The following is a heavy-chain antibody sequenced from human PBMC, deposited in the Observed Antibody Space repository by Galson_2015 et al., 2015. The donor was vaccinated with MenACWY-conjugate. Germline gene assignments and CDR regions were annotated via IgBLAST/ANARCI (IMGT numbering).Heavy chain of an antibody. D-gene: IGHD3-16*01. V-gene: IGHV3-74*01. J-gene: IGHJ4*02. Sequence: SLRLSCAASGFTLSSYWMHWVRHAPGKGLVWVSRINPDGGSTSHADSVKGRFTISRDNAKNTLYLQMDSLRPEDTAVYYCTRDTFGLRDYWGQGTLVTVSS. CDR3: TRDTFGLRDY. CDR2: INPDGGST. CDR1: GFTLSSYW.